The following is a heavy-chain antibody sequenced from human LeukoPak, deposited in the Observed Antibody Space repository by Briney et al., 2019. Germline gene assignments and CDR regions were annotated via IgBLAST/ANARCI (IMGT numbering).Heavy chain of an antibody. V-gene: IGHV3-23*01. Sequence: GGSLRLSCAASGFNFTSYSMNWVRQAPGKGLEWVSTISGGGGSTYYADSVKGRFTIPRDNSENTLYLQVNSLRAEDTAVYYCAKGGKWDVTPFDYWGQGTLVTVSS. CDR2: ISGGGGST. CDR3: AKGGKWDVTPFDY. CDR1: GFNFTSYS. D-gene: IGHD1-26*01. J-gene: IGHJ4*02.